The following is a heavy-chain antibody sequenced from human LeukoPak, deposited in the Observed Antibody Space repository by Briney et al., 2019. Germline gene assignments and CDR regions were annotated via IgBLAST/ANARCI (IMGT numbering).Heavy chain of an antibody. CDR2: INHSGST. J-gene: IGHJ5*02. CDR3: ARVHIAVVSPIGNWFDP. D-gene: IGHD2-21*01. V-gene: IGHV4-34*01. CDR1: GGSFSGYY. Sequence: SETLSLTCAVYGGSFSGYYWSWIRQPPGKGLEWIGEINHSGSTNYNPSLKSRVTISVDTSKNQFSLKLSSVTAADTAAYYCARVHIAVVSPIGNWFDPWGQGTLVTVSS.